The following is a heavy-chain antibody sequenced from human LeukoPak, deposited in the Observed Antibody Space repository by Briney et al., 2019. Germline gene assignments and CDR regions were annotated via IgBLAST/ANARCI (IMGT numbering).Heavy chain of an antibody. V-gene: IGHV3-21*01. CDR2: ISTSSYI. D-gene: IGHD5-18*01. CDR1: GFTFSSYS. J-gene: IGHJ4*02. CDR3: ARAPGDTALDY. Sequence: GGSLRLSCAASGFTFSSYSVNWVRQAPGKGLEWVSSISTSSYIYYADSVKGRFTVSRDNSKNTLYLQMNSLRAEDTAVYYCARAPGDTALDYWGQGTLVTVSS.